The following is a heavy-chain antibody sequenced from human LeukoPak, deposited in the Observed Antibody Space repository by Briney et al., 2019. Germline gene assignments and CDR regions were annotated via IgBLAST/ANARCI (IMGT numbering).Heavy chain of an antibody. J-gene: IGHJ6*03. V-gene: IGHV3-7*01. D-gene: IGHD1-26*01. CDR1: GFTFSSYW. CDR2: IKQEGSEE. CDR3: ARDRPGGGSSYDSYYYYMDV. Sequence: PGGSLRLSCAASGFTFSSYWMSWVRQAPGKGLEWVANIKQEGSEEYYVDSVKGRFTISRDNAKNSVYLQMSSLRAEDTALYYCARDRPGGGSSYDSYYYYMDVWGKGTTVTVSS.